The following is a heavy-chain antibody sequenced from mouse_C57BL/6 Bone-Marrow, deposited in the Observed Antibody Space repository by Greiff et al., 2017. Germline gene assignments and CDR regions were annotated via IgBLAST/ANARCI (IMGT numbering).Heavy chain of an antibody. CDR2: IHPNSGST. J-gene: IGHJ4*01. D-gene: IGHD2-3*01. Sequence: VQLQQPGAELVKPGASVKLSCKASGYTFTSYWMHWVKQRPGQGLEWIGMIHPNSGSTNYNEKFKSKATLTVDKSSSTAYMQLSSLTSEDSAVYYCASRGLLRDYAMDYWGQGTSVTVSS. CDR3: ASRGLLRDYAMDY. V-gene: IGHV1-64*01. CDR1: GYTFTSYW.